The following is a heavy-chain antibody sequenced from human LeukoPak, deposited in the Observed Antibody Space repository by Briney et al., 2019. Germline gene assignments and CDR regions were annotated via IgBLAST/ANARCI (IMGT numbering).Heavy chain of an antibody. CDR3: ARGPHCSSTSCYSEYFHH. Sequence: SETLSLTCTVSGASISSGGYYWSWIRQHPGKGLEWIGYISYSGSPYYNPSLKSRVTISVDTSRNQFSQKLSSVTAADTAVYYCARGPHCSSTSCYSEYFHHWGQGTLVTVSS. CDR1: GASISSGGYY. V-gene: IGHV4-31*03. CDR2: ISYSGSP. D-gene: IGHD2-2*01. J-gene: IGHJ1*01.